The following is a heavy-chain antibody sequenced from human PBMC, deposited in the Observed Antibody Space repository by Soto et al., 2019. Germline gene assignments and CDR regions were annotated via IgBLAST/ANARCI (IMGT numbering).Heavy chain of an antibody. J-gene: IGHJ4*02. CDR3: ARAHLVVMNSHPLDY. V-gene: IGHV4-31*03. D-gene: IGHD2-15*01. Sequence: SETLSLTCTVSGGPISSGGYYWSWIRQHPGKGLEWIGYIYYSGSTYYNPSLKSRVTISVDTSKNQFSLKLSSVTAADTAVYYCARAHLVVMNSHPLDYWGQGTLVTVSS. CDR2: IYYSGST. CDR1: GGPISSGGYY.